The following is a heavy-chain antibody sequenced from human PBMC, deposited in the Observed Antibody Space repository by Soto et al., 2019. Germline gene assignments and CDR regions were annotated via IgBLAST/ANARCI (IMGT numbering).Heavy chain of an antibody. CDR3: ARDRGPPYSDYYMDV. V-gene: IGHV3-21*01. Sequence: EVQLVESGGGLVKPGGSLRLSCAASGFTFSSYSMNWVRQAPGKGLEWVSSISSSSSYIYYADSVKGRFTISRDNAKNSLYLQMNGLRAEDTAVYYCARDRGPPYSDYYMDVCGKGTTVTVSS. J-gene: IGHJ6*03. CDR1: GFTFSSYS. CDR2: ISSSSSYI. D-gene: IGHD2-15*01.